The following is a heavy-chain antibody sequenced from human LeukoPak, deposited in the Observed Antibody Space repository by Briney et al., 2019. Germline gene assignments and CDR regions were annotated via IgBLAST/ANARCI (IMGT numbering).Heavy chain of an antibody. CDR3: ARGSSGWELLYYYYYGMDV. Sequence: SVKVSCKASGGTFSSYAISRVRQAPGQGLEWMGGIIPIFGTANYAQKFQGRVTITADESTSTAYMELSSLRSEDTAVYYCARGSSGWELLYYYYYGMDVWGQGTTVTVSS. J-gene: IGHJ6*02. CDR1: GGTFSSYA. V-gene: IGHV1-69*13. D-gene: IGHD1-26*01. CDR2: IIPIFGTA.